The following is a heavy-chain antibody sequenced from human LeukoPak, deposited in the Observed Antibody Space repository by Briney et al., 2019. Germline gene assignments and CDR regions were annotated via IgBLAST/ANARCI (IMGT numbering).Heavy chain of an antibody. CDR1: GGSFSGYY. CDR2: INHSGST. J-gene: IGHJ4*02. Sequence: PSETLSLTCAVYGGSFSGYYWSWIRQPPGKGLEWIGEINHSGSTNYNPSLKSRVTISVDTSKNLFSLKLSSVTAADTAVYYCASGGSGSFDYWGQGTLVTVSS. V-gene: IGHV4-34*01. CDR3: ASGGSGSFDY. D-gene: IGHD3-10*01.